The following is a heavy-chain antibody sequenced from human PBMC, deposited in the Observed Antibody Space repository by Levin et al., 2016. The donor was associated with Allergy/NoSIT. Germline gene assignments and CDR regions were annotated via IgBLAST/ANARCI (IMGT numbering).Heavy chain of an antibody. V-gene: IGHV3-23*01. Sequence: WIRQPPGKGLEWVSAVSGTGGSTYYADSVKGRFTISRDNSKNTLYLQMNSLSAEDTAVYYCAKDRGWSGDNYFDYWGQGTLVTVSS. CDR3: AKDRGWSGDNYFDY. D-gene: IGHD6-19*01. CDR2: VSGTGGST. J-gene: IGHJ4*02.